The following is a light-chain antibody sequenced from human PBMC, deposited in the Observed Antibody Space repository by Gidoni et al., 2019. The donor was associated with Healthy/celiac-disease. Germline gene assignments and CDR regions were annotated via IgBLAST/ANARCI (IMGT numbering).Light chain of an antibody. CDR3: QQLGT. J-gene: IGKJ1*01. CDR2: DAS. Sequence: EIVLTQSPATLSLSPGKRATLSCRASRSVSTYLAWYKQKPGQAPRLPIYDASNRATGIPARFRGSGSGTDFTLTISSLEPEDFAVYYCQQLGTFGQGTKVEIK. V-gene: IGKV3-11*01. CDR1: RSVSTY.